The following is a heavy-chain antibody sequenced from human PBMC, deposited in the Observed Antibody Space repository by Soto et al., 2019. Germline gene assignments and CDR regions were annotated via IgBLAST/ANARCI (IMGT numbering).Heavy chain of an antibody. CDR3: ARAETRITIFLGQMDYYYMDV. Sequence: PSETLSLTCNVSGGSIRRSGHYWGWIRQPPGKGLEWIRSIFSDVVTYHNPSLKSRVTISVDTSKNQFSLKLSSVTAADTAVYYCARAETRITIFLGQMDYYYMDVWGKGTTVTVSS. V-gene: IGHV4-39*07. CDR1: GGSIRRSGHY. D-gene: IGHD3-9*01. J-gene: IGHJ6*03. CDR2: IFSDVVT.